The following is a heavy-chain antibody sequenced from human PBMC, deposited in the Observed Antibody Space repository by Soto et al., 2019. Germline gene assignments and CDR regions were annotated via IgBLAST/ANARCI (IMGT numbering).Heavy chain of an antibody. D-gene: IGHD6-13*01. V-gene: IGHV3-30-3*01. J-gene: IGHJ6*02. CDR3: ARDIALQHYYYYGMDV. Sequence: QVQLVESGGGVVQPGRSLRLSCAASGFTFSSYAMHWVRQAPGKGLEWVAVISYDGSNKYYADYVKGRFTISRDNSKNTMYLQMNSMRAEDTAVYYCARDIALQHYYYYGMDVWGQGTTVTVSS. CDR1: GFTFSSYA. CDR2: ISYDGSNK.